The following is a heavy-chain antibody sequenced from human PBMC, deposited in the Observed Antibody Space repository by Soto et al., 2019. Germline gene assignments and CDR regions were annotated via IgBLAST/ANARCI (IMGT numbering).Heavy chain of an antibody. Sequence: QVQLQESGPGLVKPSQTLSLTCTVSGDSISSGGYYWSWLRQPPGKGLEWIAYISYSWTTYYNPSLKSXXSXSXXTCKNQSSLELKSVTVADTAVYYCGTVRASWYIDYWGQGALVTVSS. J-gene: IGHJ4*02. V-gene: IGHV4-30-4*01. D-gene: IGHD2-2*01. CDR2: ISYSWTT. CDR1: GDSISSGGYY. CDR3: GTVRASWYIDY.